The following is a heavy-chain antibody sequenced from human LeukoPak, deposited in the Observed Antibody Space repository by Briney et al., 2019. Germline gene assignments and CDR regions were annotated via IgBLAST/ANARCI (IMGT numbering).Heavy chain of an antibody. Sequence: PGGSLRLSCAASGFTFSSYAMSWVRQAPGKGLEWVAVISYDGSNKYYADSVKGRFTISRDNSKNTLYLQMNSLRAEDTAVYYCASLEGSWDYWGQGTLVTVSS. V-gene: IGHV3-30-3*01. D-gene: IGHD6-13*01. CDR1: GFTFSSYA. CDR3: ASLEGSWDY. CDR2: ISYDGSNK. J-gene: IGHJ4*02.